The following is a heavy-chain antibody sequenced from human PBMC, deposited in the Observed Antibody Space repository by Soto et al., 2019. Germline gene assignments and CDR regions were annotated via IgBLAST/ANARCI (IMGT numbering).Heavy chain of an antibody. CDR1: GGSVSSGSYY. V-gene: IGHV4-61*01. Sequence: SETLSLTCTVSGGSVSSGSYYWSWFRQPPGKGLEWIGYIYYSGSTNYNPSLKSRVTISVDTSKNQFSLKLSSVTAADTSVYYCPRGGYSYGYWWFEPWGQGTLVTVSS. CDR2: IYYSGST. J-gene: IGHJ5*02. CDR3: PRGGYSYGYWWFEP. D-gene: IGHD5-18*01.